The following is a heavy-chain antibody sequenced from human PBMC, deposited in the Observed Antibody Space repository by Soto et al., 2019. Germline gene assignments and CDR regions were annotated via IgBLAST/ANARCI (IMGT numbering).Heavy chain of an antibody. CDR2: IIPIFGTT. D-gene: IGHD3-3*01. J-gene: IGHJ6*02. CDR3: ARDAIFGVVITGIDYYSGMDV. Sequence: QVQLVQSGAEVKKPGSSVKVSCKASGGTFSNYAISWVRQAPGQGLEWMGGIIPIFGTTNYAQKFQGRVTITAGESTSTAYMELSRLRSEDTAGDYCARDAIFGVVITGIDYYSGMDVWCQGTTVTVSS. V-gene: IGHV1-69*01. CDR1: GGTFSNYA.